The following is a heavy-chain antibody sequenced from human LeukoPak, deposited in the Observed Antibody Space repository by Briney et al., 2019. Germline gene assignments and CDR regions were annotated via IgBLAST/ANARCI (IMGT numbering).Heavy chain of an antibody. CDR2: INPNSGGT. D-gene: IGHD6-13*01. V-gene: IGHV1-2*02. CDR3: ATATGYSSSWAYYYMDV. CDR1: GYTFTGYY. Sequence: ASVKVSCKASGYTFTGYYMHWVRQAPGQGLEWMGWINPNSGGTNYAQKFQGRVTMTRGTSISTAYMELSRLGSDDTAVYYCATATGYSSSWAYYYMDVWGKGTTVTVSS. J-gene: IGHJ6*03.